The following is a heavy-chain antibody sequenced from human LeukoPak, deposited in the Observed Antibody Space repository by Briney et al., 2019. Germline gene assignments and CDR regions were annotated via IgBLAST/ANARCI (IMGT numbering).Heavy chain of an antibody. J-gene: IGHJ4*02. V-gene: IGHV3-30*02. CDR3: AKNGYSGYDYDY. CDR1: GFTFSSYG. CDR2: IRYDGSNK. D-gene: IGHD5-12*01. Sequence: GGSLRLSCAASGFTFSSYGMHWVRPAPGKGLEWVAFIRYDGSNKYYADSVKGRFTISRDNSKNTLYLQMNSLRAEDTAVYYCAKNGYSGYDYDYWGQGTLVTVSS.